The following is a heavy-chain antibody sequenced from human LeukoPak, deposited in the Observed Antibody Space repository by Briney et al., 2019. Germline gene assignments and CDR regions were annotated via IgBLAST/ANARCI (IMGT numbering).Heavy chain of an antibody. CDR1: GGSISSSSYY. Sequence: SETLSLTCTVSGGSISSSSYYWGWIRQPAGKGLEWIGSIYYSGSTYYNPSLKSRVTISVDTSKNQFSLKVNSVTAADTSVYYCARTRSGYSYGFNYWGQGARVTVSS. CDR2: IYYSGST. CDR3: ARTRSGYSYGFNY. D-gene: IGHD5-18*01. V-gene: IGHV4-39*01. J-gene: IGHJ4*02.